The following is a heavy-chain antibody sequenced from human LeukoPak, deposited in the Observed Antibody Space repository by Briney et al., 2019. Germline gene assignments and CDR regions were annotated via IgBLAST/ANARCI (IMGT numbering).Heavy chain of an antibody. J-gene: IGHJ3*02. CDR2: IYTSGST. CDR1: GGSISSGSYY. Sequence: SETLSLTCTVSGGSISSGSYYWSWIRQPAGKGLEWIGRIYTSGSTNYNPSLKSRVTTSVDTSKNQFSLKLSSVTAADTAVYYCARVRIAAAYDAFDIWGQGTMVTVSS. D-gene: IGHD6-13*01. V-gene: IGHV4-61*02. CDR3: ARVRIAAAYDAFDI.